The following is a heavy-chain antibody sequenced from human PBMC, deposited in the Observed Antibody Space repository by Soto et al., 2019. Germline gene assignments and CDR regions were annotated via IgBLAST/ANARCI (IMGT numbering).Heavy chain of an antibody. Sequence: VKVCCKASGGSFNSSAISWARQAPGQGLEWMGGIIPIFGTANYAQKFQGRVTITADESTSTAYMELSSLRSEDTAVYYCATSIAAAGPIGSWFYPWGQGTLVTVSS. CDR3: ATSIAAAGPIGSWFYP. J-gene: IGHJ5*02. V-gene: IGHV1-69*01. D-gene: IGHD6-13*01. CDR2: IIPIFGTA. CDR1: GGSFNSSA.